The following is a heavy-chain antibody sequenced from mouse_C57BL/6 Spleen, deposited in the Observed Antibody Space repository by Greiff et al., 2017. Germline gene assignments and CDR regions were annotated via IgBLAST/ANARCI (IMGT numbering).Heavy chain of an antibody. CDR1: GYAFSGYW. D-gene: IGHD1-1*01. Sequence: VKLQQSGAELVKPGASVKISCKASGYAFSGYWMNWVKQRPGKGLEWIGQIYPGDGDTTYNGKFKGKATLTADKSSSTAYMQLSSLISEDFAVYFCAREITAVVADYWGQGTTLTVSS. J-gene: IGHJ2*01. CDR3: AREITAVVADY. CDR2: IYPGDGDT. V-gene: IGHV1-80*01.